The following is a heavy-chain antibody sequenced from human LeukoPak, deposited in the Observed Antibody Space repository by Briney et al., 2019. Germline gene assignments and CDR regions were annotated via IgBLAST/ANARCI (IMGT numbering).Heavy chain of an antibody. CDR1: GASITRGGFY. CDR2: IYSSGSS. J-gene: IGHJ4*02. D-gene: IGHD2-15*01. V-gene: IGHV4-31*03. Sequence: PSETLSLTCTVSGASITRGGFYWSWIRQYPGKGLEWIGHIYSSGSSTYNPSLRTRLSMSLDPSKSQFSLTLNSLTVADTAVYYCARGRCSGGACYSGSEFDFWGQGTLVTVSS. CDR3: ARGRCSGGACYSGSEFDF.